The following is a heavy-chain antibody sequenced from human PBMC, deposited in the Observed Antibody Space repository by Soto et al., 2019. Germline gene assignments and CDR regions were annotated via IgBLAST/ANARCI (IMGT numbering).Heavy chain of an antibody. V-gene: IGHV1-24*01. Sequence: ASVKVSCKVSGYTLTELSMHWVRQAPGKGLEWMGGFDPEDGETIYAQKFQGRVTMTEDTSTDTAYMELSSLRSEDTAVYYCATGNYYGSGSSDNWFDPWGQGTLVTVSS. D-gene: IGHD3-10*01. CDR1: GYTLTELS. CDR2: FDPEDGET. CDR3: ATGNYYGSGSSDNWFDP. J-gene: IGHJ5*02.